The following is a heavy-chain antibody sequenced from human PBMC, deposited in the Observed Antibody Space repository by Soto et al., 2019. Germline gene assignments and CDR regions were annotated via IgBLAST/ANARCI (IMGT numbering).Heavy chain of an antibody. CDR2: INVGNRNT. D-gene: IGHD6-19*01. CDR3: ARDLAVSSMFYFDY. V-gene: IGHV1-3*01. Sequence: ASVKVSCKASGYTFSRYTMYWVRQAPGQGLEWMGWINVGNRNTEYSQKFQGRITIARDTSASTAYMELSSLRSEDTAVYYCARDLAVSSMFYFDYWGQGTLVTVSS. CDR1: GYTFSRYT. J-gene: IGHJ4*02.